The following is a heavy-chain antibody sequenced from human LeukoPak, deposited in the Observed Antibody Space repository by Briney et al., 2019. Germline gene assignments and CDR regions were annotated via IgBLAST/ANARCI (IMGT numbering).Heavy chain of an antibody. J-gene: IGHJ6*03. D-gene: IGHD1-14*01. V-gene: IGHV1-18*01. CDR1: GYTFTSYG. Sequence: ASVKVSCKASGYTFTSYGISWVRQAPGQGLEWMGWISAYNGNTNYAQKLQGRVTMTRDTSISTVYMELSGLRSEDTAVYYCARARRGAAPYYYYYYMDVWGKGTTVTISS. CDR3: ARARRGAAPYYYYYYMDV. CDR2: ISAYNGNT.